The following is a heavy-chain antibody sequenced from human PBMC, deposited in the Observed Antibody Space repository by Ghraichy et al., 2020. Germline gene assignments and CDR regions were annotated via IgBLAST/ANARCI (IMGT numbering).Heavy chain of an antibody. Sequence: GGSLRLSCAASGFTFSSYAMHWVRQAPGKGLEWVAVISYDGSNKYYADSVKGRFTISRDNSKNTLYLQMNSLRAEDTAVYYCARDKGVGYDYYYYYGMDVCGQGPTVTVSS. CDR1: GFTFSSYA. CDR3: ARDKGVGYDYYYYYGMDV. V-gene: IGHV3-30*04. D-gene: IGHD1-26*01. J-gene: IGHJ6*02. CDR2: ISYDGSNK.